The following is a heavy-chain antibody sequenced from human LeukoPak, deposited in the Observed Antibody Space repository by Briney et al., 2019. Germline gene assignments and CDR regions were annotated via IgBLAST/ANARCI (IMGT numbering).Heavy chain of an antibody. CDR2: INPNSGGT. CDR1: GYTFTGYY. D-gene: IGHD2-2*01. J-gene: IGHJ6*02. V-gene: IGHV1-2*02. Sequence: SVKVSCKASGYTFTGYYMHWVRQAPGQGLEWMGWINPNSGGTNYAQKFQGRVTMTRDTSISTAYMELSRLRSDDTAVYYCARDQGYCGSTSCFNYYYGMDVWGQGTTVTVSS. CDR3: ARDQGYCGSTSCFNYYYGMDV.